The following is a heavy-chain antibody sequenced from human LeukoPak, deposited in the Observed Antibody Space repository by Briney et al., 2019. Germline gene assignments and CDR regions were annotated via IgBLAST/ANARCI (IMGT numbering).Heavy chain of an antibody. Sequence: ASVKVSCKASGGTFSSYAISWVRQAPGQGLEWMGWISAYNGNTNYAQKLQGRVTMTTDTSTSTAYMELRSLRSDDTAVYYCATPPASAGYWGQGTLVTVSS. J-gene: IGHJ4*02. CDR2: ISAYNGNT. D-gene: IGHD3-3*01. CDR1: GGTFSSYA. CDR3: ATPPASAGY. V-gene: IGHV1-18*01.